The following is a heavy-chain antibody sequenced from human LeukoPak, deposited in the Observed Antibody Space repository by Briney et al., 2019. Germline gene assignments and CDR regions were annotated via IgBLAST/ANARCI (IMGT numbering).Heavy chain of an antibody. CDR1: GGSVSSGSYY. CDR3: ARVNCGGDCYSTRGDWFDP. CDR2: IYYSGST. J-gene: IGHJ5*02. Sequence: PSETLSLTCTVSGGSVSSGSYYWTWVRQPPRKGLEWIGYIYYSGSTNYSPSLKSRVTISVDTSKNQFSLKLSSVTAADTAVYYCARVNCGGDCYSTRGDWFDPWGQGTLLTVSS. D-gene: IGHD2-21*02. V-gene: IGHV4-61*01.